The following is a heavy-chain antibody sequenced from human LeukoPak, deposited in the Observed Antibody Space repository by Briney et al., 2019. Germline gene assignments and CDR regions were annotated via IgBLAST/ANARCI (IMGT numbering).Heavy chain of an antibody. CDR3: ARVKLSEWIQLWLLDY. CDR2: ISSSSSYI. J-gene: IGHJ4*02. V-gene: IGHV3-21*01. D-gene: IGHD5-18*01. Sequence: GGSLRLSCAASGFTFSSYSMNRVRQAPGKGLEWVSSISSSSSYIYYADSVKGRFTISRDNAKNSLYLQMNSLRAEDTAVYYCARVKLSEWIQLWLLDYWGQGTLVTVSS. CDR1: GFTFSSYS.